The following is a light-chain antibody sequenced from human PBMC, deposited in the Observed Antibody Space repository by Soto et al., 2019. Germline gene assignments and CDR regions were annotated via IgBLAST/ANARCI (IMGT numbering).Light chain of an antibody. CDR1: QSISTY. CDR3: QHPSRPPPP. V-gene: IGKV1-39*01. Sequence: DMEESRAPSSLCASVGERVTITCRASQSISTYLNWYQQKAGLAPKLLIYAASSLQSGVPSRFSGSGSGTDFTLTISSLQPEDPPTHYCQHPSRPPPPFAQGTTRDIK. J-gene: IGKJ1*01. CDR2: AAS.